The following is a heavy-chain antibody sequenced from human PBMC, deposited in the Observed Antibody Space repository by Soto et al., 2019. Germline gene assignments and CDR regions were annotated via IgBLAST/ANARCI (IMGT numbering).Heavy chain of an antibody. V-gene: IGHV4-34*01. CDR2: INHSGST. J-gene: IGHJ4*02. CDR3: ARGFIAVAVH. CDR1: GGSFSGYY. Sequence: LSLTCAVYGGSFSGYYWSWIRQPPGKGLEWIGEINHSGSTNYNPSLKSRVTISVDTSKNQFSLKLSSVTAADTAVYYCARGFIAVAVHWGQGTLVTVSS. D-gene: IGHD6-19*01.